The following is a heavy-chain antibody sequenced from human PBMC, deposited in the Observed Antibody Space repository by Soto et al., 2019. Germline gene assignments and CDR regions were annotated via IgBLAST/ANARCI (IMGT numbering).Heavy chain of an antibody. CDR2: SSNSGTYT. CDR3: ARSGDNYNVLDY. Sequence: LRLSCAASGFKVSDYYMSWSRQAPGKGLEWLSYSSNSGTYTRYADSVKGRFSISRDNAKNSLFLQINSLRGEDSATYYCARSGDNYNVLDYWGQGPPVTVSS. D-gene: IGHD3-10*02. J-gene: IGHJ4*02. V-gene: IGHV3-11*06. CDR1: GFKVSDYY.